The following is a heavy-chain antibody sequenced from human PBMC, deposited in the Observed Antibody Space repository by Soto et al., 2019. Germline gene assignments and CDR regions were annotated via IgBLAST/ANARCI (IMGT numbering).Heavy chain of an antibody. D-gene: IGHD3-3*01. CDR3: GRELLGTIFGVVTRGGMDV. J-gene: IGHJ6*02. CDR2: IYGGGST. CDR1: GFTVSSSY. V-gene: IGHV3-53*02. Sequence: EVHLAETGGGLIQPGGSLRLSCAASGFTVSSSYMSWVRQAPGKGLEWVSVIYGGGSTFYEDSVRGRCTISRDNSKHTLYLQMNSLRAEDTAVYYCGRELLGTIFGVVTRGGMDVWGQGTTVTVSS.